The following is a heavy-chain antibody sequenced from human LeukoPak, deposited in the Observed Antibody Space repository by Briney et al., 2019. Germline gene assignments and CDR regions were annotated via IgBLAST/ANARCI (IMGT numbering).Heavy chain of an antibody. J-gene: IGHJ4*02. CDR3: ATNSRGYDILTGYYIRPLDY. CDR1: GFTLSSYA. D-gene: IGHD3-9*01. CDR2: VDGGGGGT. V-gene: IGHV3-23*01. Sequence: GGSLRLSCAASGFTLSSYAMTWVRQAPGRGLEWVSSVDGGGGGTYYADSVKGRFTISRDNAKNSLYLQMNSLRVEDTAVYYCATNSRGYDILTGYYIRPLDYWGQGTLVTVSS.